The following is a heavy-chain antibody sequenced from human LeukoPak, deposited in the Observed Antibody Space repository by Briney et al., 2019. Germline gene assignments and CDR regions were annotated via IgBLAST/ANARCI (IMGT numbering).Heavy chain of an antibody. CDR3: ARETVPAIAAPRGLNY. J-gene: IGHJ4*02. CDR1: GYTFTDYY. D-gene: IGHD6-13*01. Sequence: ASVKVSCKASGYTFTDYYIHGVRQAPGQGLEWMGWINPNSGDPNYAQKFQGRVTMTRDTSISTAYMELSRLRSDDTAVYYCARETVPAIAAPRGLNYWGQGTLVTVSS. CDR2: INPNSGDP. V-gene: IGHV1-2*02.